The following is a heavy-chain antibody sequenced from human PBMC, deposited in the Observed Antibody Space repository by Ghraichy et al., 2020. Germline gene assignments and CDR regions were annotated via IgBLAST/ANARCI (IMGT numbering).Heavy chain of an antibody. Sequence: GGSLRLSCQASGLTFSVSAMSWVRQAPGKGLEWVSIMSGNGDYINYAESVKGRFTISRDNSKNTLYLQMNSLRAEDTAVFYCAKNQGMLIMDYHFDHWGQGTAVTVSS. D-gene: IGHD3-3*01. J-gene: IGHJ4*02. V-gene: IGHV3-23*01. CDR3: AKNQGMLIMDYHFDH. CDR2: MSGNGDYI. CDR1: GLTFSVSA.